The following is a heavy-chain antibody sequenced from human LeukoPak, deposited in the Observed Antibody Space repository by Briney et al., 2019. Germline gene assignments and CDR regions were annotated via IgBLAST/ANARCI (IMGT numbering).Heavy chain of an antibody. CDR3: ARDPEYSSSSAGFDY. Sequence: ASVKVSCKASGYTFTSYAMNWVRQAPGQGLEWMGWINPNSGGTNYAQKFQGRVTMTRDTSISTAYMELSRLRSDDTAVYYCARDPEYSSSSAGFDYWGQGTLVTVSS. D-gene: IGHD6-6*01. J-gene: IGHJ4*02. CDR1: GYTFTSYA. CDR2: INPNSGGT. V-gene: IGHV1-2*02.